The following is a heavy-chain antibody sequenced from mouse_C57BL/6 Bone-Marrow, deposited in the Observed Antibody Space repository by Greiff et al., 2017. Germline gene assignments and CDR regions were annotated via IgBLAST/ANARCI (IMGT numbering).Heavy chain of an antibody. J-gene: IGHJ1*03. CDR2: IYPGSGST. CDR3: AKLGRYWYFDV. D-gene: IGHD4-1*01. V-gene: IGHV1-55*01. Sequence: RPGQGLEWIGDIYPGSGSTNYNEKFKSKATLTVDTSSSTAYMQLSSLTSEDSAVDYCAKLGRYWYFDVWGTGTTVTVSS.